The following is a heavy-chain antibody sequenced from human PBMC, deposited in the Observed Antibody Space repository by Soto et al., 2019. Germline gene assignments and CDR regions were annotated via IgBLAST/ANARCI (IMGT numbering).Heavy chain of an antibody. J-gene: IGHJ5*02. CDR2: IKPDESEK. V-gene: IGHV3-7*01. CDR1: GFTFSDSW. Sequence: EVQLVESGGGLVQPGGSLRLSCTASGFTFSDSWMTWVRQDPGKGLEWVARIKPDESEKKYADSVKGRFSISRDNAKNSMYLQMDSLRGEDTAVYYCVRGGSNYASWGQGTLVTVSS. D-gene: IGHD4-4*01. CDR3: VRGGSNYAS.